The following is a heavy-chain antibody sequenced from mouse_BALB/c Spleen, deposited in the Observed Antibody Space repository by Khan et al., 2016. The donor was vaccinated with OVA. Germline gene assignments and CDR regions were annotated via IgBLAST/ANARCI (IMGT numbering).Heavy chain of an antibody. CDR1: GYTFTSYD. CDR3: ARGGYGGFAY. V-gene: IGHV1-85*01. D-gene: IGHD2-14*01. Sequence: QVQLQQSGAELVKPGTSVKLSCKASGYTFTSYDINWVRQRPEQGLDWIGWIFPVDGSTKHNEKFKGKATLTTDKSSSTAYMQLSRLTSEDSAVYFCARGGYGGFAYWGQGTLVTVSA. CDR2: IFPVDGST. J-gene: IGHJ3*01.